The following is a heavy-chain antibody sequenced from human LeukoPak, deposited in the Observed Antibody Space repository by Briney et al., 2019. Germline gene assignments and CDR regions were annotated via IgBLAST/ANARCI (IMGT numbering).Heavy chain of an antibody. CDR2: ISYDGSNK. Sequence: GGSLRLSCRVSGITLSNYGMHWVRQAPGKGLEWVAVISYDGSNKYYADSVKGRFTISRDNSKNTLYLQMNSLRAEDTAVYYCAKAGEQWLVINLYFDYWRQGTLVTLSS. CDR1: GITLSNYG. J-gene: IGHJ4*02. V-gene: IGHV3-30*18. CDR3: AKAGEQWLVINLYFDY. D-gene: IGHD6-19*01.